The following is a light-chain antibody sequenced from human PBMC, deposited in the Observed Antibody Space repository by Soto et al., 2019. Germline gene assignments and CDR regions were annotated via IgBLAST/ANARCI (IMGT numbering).Light chain of an antibody. J-gene: IGKJ1*01. CDR3: LQYGSSPT. CDR1: QSVAGSD. Sequence: EIVLTQSPGTLSLSPGERATLSCRASQSVAGSDLAWYQQKPGQAPRLLIFGASSRATGIPDRFSGSGSGTDFTLTISRLEPEDFAVYYCLQYGSSPTFGQGTKVEIK. V-gene: IGKV3-20*01. CDR2: GAS.